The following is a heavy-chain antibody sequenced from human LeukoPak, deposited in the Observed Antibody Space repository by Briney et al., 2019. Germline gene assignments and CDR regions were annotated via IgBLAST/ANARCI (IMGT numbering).Heavy chain of an antibody. J-gene: IGHJ4*02. CDR1: GGSISSYY. V-gene: IGHV4-59*05. CDR3: ARLWRAAIDY. D-gene: IGHD1-1*01. Sequence: SETLSLTCTVSGGSISSYYWSWIRQPAGKGLEWIGSIYYSGSTYYNPSLKSRVTISSDTSKNQFSLKLSSVTAADTAMYYCARLWRAAIDYGGQGTLVTVSS. CDR2: IYYSGST.